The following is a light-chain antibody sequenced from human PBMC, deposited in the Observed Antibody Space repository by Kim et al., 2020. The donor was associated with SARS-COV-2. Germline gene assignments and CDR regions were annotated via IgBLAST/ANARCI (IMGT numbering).Light chain of an antibody. V-gene: IGKV4-1*01. J-gene: IGKJ1*01. CDR1: QSGLYGVDNQNY. Sequence: TNNCKASQSGLYGVDNQNYLAWYQQKPGQPPNLLIYWASSRESGVPDRFSGSGSGTDFTLTIDGLQAEDVAVYYCQHYYSDPPWTFGQGTKVDIK. CDR2: WAS. CDR3: QHYYSDPPWT.